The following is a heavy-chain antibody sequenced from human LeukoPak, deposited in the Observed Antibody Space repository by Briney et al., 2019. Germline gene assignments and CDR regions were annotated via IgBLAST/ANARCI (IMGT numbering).Heavy chain of an antibody. V-gene: IGHV3-7*03. D-gene: IGHD1-7*01. Sequence: GESLRLSCAASGFTFGSYWMSWVRQAPGKGLEWVANIKQDGSEKYYVDSVKGRFTISRDNAKNSLYLQMNSLRAEDTAVYYCARVELQDFDYWGQGTLVTVSS. CDR2: IKQDGSEK. J-gene: IGHJ4*02. CDR1: GFTFGSYW. CDR3: ARVELQDFDY.